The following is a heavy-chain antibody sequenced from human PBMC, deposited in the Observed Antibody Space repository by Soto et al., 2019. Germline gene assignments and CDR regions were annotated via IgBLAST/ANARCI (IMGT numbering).Heavy chain of an antibody. CDR3: ARTRWELLQSLFDY. V-gene: IGHV4-39*07. CDR2: ISYSGST. CDR1: GGSISSDSYY. D-gene: IGHD1-26*01. Sequence: PSETLSLTCTVSGGSISSDSYYWGWIRQPPEKGLEWIASISYSGSTYYNPTLKSRVTISVDTSKNQFSLKLSSVTAADTAVYYCARTRWELLQSLFDYSGQGTLVTVSS. J-gene: IGHJ4*02.